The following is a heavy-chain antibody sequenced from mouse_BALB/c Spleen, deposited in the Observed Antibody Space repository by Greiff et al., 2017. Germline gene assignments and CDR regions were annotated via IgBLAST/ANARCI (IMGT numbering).Heavy chain of an antibody. CDR3: ARDWGYAMDY. J-gene: IGHJ4*01. Sequence: EVQLQQSGAELVKPGASVKLSCTASGFNIKDTYMHWVKQRPEQGLEWIGRIDRANGNTKYDPKFQGKATITADTSSNTAYLQLSSLTSEDTAVYYCARDWGYAMDYWGQGTSVTVSS. CDR2: IDRANGNT. D-gene: IGHD4-1*01. V-gene: IGHV14-3*02. CDR1: GFNIKDTY.